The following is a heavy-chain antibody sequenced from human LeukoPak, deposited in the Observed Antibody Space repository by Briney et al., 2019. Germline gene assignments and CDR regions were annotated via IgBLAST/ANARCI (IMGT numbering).Heavy chain of an antibody. CDR3: AKEMDSGSYSYYYYYGMDV. Sequence: LAGRSLRLSCAASGFTFDDYAMHWVRQAPGKGLEWVSGISWNSGSIGYADSVKGRFTISRDNAKSSLYLQMNSLRAEDTALYYCAKEMDSGSYSYYYYYGMDVWGQGTTVTVSS. CDR1: GFTFDDYA. D-gene: IGHD1-26*01. V-gene: IGHV3-9*01. CDR2: ISWNSGSI. J-gene: IGHJ6*02.